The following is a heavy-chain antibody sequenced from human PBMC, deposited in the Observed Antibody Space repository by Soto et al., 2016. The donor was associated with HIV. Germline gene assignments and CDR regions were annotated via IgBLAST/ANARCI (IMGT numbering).Heavy chain of an antibody. CDR3: AREGYYGSGSYRNSFDAFDI. J-gene: IGHJ3*02. CDR2: INPNSGGT. Sequence: QVQLVQSGAEVKKPEASVKVSCKTSGYTFTSYFINWVRQAPGQGLEWMGWINPNSGGTNYAQKFQGRVTMTRDTSISTAYMELSRLRSDDTAVYYCAREGYYGSGSYRNSFDAFDIWAKGQWSPSPQ. V-gene: IGHV1-2*02. CDR1: GYTFTSYF. D-gene: IGHD3-10*01.